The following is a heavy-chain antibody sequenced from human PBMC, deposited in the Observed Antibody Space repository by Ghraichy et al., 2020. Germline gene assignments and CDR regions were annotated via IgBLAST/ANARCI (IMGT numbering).Heavy chain of an antibody. V-gene: IGHV3-23*01. Sequence: GGSLRLSCAASGFTFSSYAMSWVRQAPGKGLEWVSSIMGSGGRTDYADSVKGRFTVSRDNSKNSLYLQMNSLRGDDTAIYYCARYGIGVGGTDYGGQGTLVTVSS. CDR1: GFTFSSYA. D-gene: IGHD6-13*01. CDR2: IMGSGGRT. CDR3: ARYGIGVGGTDY. J-gene: IGHJ4*02.